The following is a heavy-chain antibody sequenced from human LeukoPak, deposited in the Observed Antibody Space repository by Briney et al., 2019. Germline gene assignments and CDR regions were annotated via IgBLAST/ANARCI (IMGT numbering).Heavy chain of an antibody. V-gene: IGHV1-69*02. J-gene: IGHJ4*02. CDR3: ASEIENVDTGIEY. Sequence: SVKVSCKASGGSFNSFNINWVRQAPGQGLDWMGRVIPILGMANYAQKFQGRVTITADKSTTTAYMELSSLRSEDTAVYFCASEIENVDTGIEYWGEGTLVTVSS. CDR1: GGSFNSFN. D-gene: IGHD5-18*01. CDR2: VIPILGMA.